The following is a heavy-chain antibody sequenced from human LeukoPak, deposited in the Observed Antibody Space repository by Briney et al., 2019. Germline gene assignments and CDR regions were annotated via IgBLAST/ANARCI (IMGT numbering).Heavy chain of an antibody. CDR3: AINMYVQRSPIFGVVSQFDV. J-gene: IGHJ6*02. V-gene: IGHV1-24*01. CDR2: FDPEDGET. D-gene: IGHD3-3*01. CDR1: GYTLTELS. Sequence: ASVKVSCKVSGYTLTELSMHWVRQAPGKGLEWMGGFDPEDGETIYAQKFQGRVTMTEDTSTDTAYMELSSLRSEVTAVYYCAINMYVQRSPIFGVVSQFDVWGQGTTVTVSS.